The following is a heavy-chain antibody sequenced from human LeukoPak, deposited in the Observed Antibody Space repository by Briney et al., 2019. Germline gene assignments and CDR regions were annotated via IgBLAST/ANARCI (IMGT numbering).Heavy chain of an antibody. J-gene: IGHJ3*02. CDR3: ARAPGSRYPIDAFDI. D-gene: IGHD1-26*01. V-gene: IGHV4-59*01. CDR1: GGSISSYY. CDR2: IYYSGST. Sequence: PSETLSLTCTVSGGSISSYYWSWIRPPPGKGLEWIGYIYYSGSTNYNPSLKSRVTISVDTSKNQFSLKLSSVTAADTAVYYCARAPGSRYPIDAFDIWGQGTMVTVSS.